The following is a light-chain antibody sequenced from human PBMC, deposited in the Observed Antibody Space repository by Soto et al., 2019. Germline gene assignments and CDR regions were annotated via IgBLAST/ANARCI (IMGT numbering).Light chain of an antibody. Sequence: EIVLTRSPGTLSLSPGERATLSCRASQSVSSSYLAWYQQEPGQAPRLLIYGASSRATGIPDRFSGSGSGTDFTLTISRLEPEDFAVYYCQQYGNAPFTFGPGTKVDIK. V-gene: IGKV3-20*01. CDR1: QSVSSSY. J-gene: IGKJ3*01. CDR3: QQYGNAPFT. CDR2: GAS.